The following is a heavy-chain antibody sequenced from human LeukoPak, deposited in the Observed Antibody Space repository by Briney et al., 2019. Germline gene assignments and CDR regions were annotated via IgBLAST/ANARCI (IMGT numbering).Heavy chain of an antibody. V-gene: IGHV4-34*01. D-gene: IGHD5-12*01. CDR1: GGSFSGYY. J-gene: IGHJ5*02. CDR3: ARDLKLGGYAPGSWFDP. Sequence: KPSETLSLTCAVYGGSFSGYYWSWIRQPPGKGLEWIGEINHSGSTNYNPSLKSRVTISVNTSKNQFSLKLSSVTAADTAVYYCARDLKLGGYAPGSWFDPWGQGTLVTVSS. CDR2: INHSGST.